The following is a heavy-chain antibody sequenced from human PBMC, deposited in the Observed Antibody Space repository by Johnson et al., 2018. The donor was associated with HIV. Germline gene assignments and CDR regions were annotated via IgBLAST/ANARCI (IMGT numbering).Heavy chain of an antibody. CDR1: GLTFSSYA. CDR3: ARVYSSSSAHAFDI. J-gene: IGHJ3*02. Sequence: QVQLVESGGGVVQPGRSLRLSCAASGLTFSSYAMHWVRQAPGKGLEWVSGINWNGGSTGYADSVKGRFTISRDNSKNTLYLQMNSLRAEDTAVYYCARVYSSSSAHAFDIWGQGTMVTVSS. V-gene: IGHV3-NL1*01. CDR2: INWNGGST. D-gene: IGHD6-6*01.